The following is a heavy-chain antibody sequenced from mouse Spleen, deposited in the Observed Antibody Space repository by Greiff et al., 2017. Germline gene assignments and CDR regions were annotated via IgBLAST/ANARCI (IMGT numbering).Heavy chain of an antibody. CDR3: ARQDYPYFDY. J-gene: IGHJ2*01. D-gene: IGHD5-5*01. CDR1: GFTFSSYA. CDR2: ISSGGSYT. V-gene: IGHV5-9-3*01. Sequence: EVHLVESGGGLVKPGGSLKLSCAASGFTFSSYAMSWVRQTPEKRLEWVATISSGGSYTYYPDSVKGRFTISRDNAKNTLYLQMSSLRSEDTAMYYCARQDYPYFDYWGQGTTLTVSS.